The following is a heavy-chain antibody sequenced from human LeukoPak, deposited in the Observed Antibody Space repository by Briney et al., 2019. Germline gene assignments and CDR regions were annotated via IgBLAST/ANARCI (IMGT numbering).Heavy chain of an antibody. Sequence: PSQTLSLTCTVSGGSISSGGYYWSWIRQPPGKGLEWIGYIYYSGSTNYNPSLKSRVTISVDTSKNQFSLKLSSVTAADTAVYYCARGGVSGWYDYWGQGTLVTVSS. CDR3: ARGGVSGWYDY. J-gene: IGHJ4*02. V-gene: IGHV4-61*08. CDR1: GGSISSGGYY. D-gene: IGHD6-19*01. CDR2: IYYSGST.